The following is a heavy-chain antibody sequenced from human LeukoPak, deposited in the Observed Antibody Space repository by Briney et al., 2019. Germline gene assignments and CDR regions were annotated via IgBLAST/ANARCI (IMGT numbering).Heavy chain of an antibody. CDR1: GFTFSSYA. D-gene: IGHD3-10*01. J-gene: IGHJ6*04. Sequence: GGSLRLSCAASGFTFSSYAMHWVRQAPGKGLEWVAIISYDGSTKYYAVSVKGRFTISRDNSKNTLYLQLNSLRAEDTAVYYCARGLGVRGVMDVWGKGTTVTVSS. V-gene: IGHV3-30*04. CDR3: ARGLGVRGVMDV. CDR2: ISYDGSTK.